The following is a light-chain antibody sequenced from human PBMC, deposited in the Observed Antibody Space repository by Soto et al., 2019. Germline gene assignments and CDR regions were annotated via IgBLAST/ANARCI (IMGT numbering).Light chain of an antibody. CDR3: QQYNSYGT. V-gene: IGKV1-5*01. J-gene: IGKJ2*01. CDR2: DAS. CDR1: QSIGSS. Sequence: DIQMTQSPSTLSASVGDRVTITCRASQSIGSSLAWYQQKPGKGPKLLIYDASTLESGVPSRFSGSGFGTEFALTISSLQPYDFATFYCQQYNSYGTFGQGTKLEI.